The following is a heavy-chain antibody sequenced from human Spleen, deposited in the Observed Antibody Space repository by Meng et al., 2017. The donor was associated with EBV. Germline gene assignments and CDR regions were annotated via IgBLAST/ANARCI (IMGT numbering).Heavy chain of an antibody. J-gene: IGHJ4*02. CDR3: ARWSTVTTSFDS. CDR2: IYYTGSA. Sequence: HLQLQEPGPGLVKPSETLSLTCTVSGDSISSSTYSWGWIRQPPGKGLEWIGKIYYTGSAYYTASLKSRVTMSVDTSKNQFSLEVTSVTAADTAFYYCARWSTVTTSFDSWGQGTLVTVSS. D-gene: IGHD4-17*01. CDR1: GDSISSSTYS. V-gene: IGHV4-39*07.